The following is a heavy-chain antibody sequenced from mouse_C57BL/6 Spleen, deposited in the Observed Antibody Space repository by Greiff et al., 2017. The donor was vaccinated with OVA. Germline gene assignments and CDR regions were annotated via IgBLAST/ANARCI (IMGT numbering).Heavy chain of an antibody. D-gene: IGHD4-1*01. V-gene: IGHV1-54*01. CDR3: ARGPGPFAY. Sequence: QVQLQQSGAELVRPGTSVKVSCKASGYAFTNYLIEWVKQRPGQGLEWIGVINPGSGGTNYNEKFKGKATLTADKSSSTAYMQLSSLTSEDSAVYFCARGPGPFAYWGQGTLVTVSA. J-gene: IGHJ3*01. CDR1: GYAFTNYL. CDR2: INPGSGGT.